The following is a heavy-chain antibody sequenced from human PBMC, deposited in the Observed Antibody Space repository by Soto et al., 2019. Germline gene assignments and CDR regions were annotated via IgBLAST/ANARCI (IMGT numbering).Heavy chain of an antibody. CDR2: INPNSGGT. J-gene: IGHJ4*02. Sequence: QVQLVQSGAEVKKPGASVKVSCKASGYTFTGYYMHWVRQAPGQWLEWMGWINPNSGGTNYAQKFQGRVTMTRDTSISTAYMELSRLRSDDTAVYYCARDLAYCGGDCAVFDYWGQGTLVTVSS. D-gene: IGHD2-21*02. V-gene: IGHV1-2*02. CDR3: ARDLAYCGGDCAVFDY. CDR1: GYTFTGYY.